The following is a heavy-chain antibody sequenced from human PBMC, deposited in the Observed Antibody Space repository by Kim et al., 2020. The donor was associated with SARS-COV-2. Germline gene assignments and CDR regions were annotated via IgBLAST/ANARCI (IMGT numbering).Heavy chain of an antibody. J-gene: IGHJ4*02. V-gene: IGHV4-34*01. D-gene: IGHD3-10*01. Sequence: SETLSLSCAVFNGSFSDSYWSWIRQPPGKGLEWIWEINHSGTATYNPSLKNRITITVDTSKKQVSLKLSSVPAADTAVYYCARGLKSVILGYWGQGTLVTVSS. CDR3: ARGLKSVILGY. CDR1: NGSFSDSY. CDR2: INHSGTA.